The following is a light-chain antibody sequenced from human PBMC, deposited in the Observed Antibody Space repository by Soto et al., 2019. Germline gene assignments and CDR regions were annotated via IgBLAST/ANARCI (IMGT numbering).Light chain of an antibody. CDR1: QGISSF. CDR3: QQYLSYPYT. CDR2: AAA. Sequence: AIRMTQSPSSISASTGDRVTITCRASQGISSFLAWYQQKPGKAPKLLIYAAATLQRGAPSRFSASGSGTDITLTISRLQSEDFATYFCQQYLSYPYTFGQGTKLDI. J-gene: IGKJ2*01. V-gene: IGKV1-8*01.